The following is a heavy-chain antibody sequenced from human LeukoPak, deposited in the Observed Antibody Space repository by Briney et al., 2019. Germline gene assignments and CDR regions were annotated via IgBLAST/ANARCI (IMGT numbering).Heavy chain of an antibody. J-gene: IGHJ4*02. V-gene: IGHV4-61*02. D-gene: IGHD5-24*01. Sequence: NPSETLSLTCTVSGGSISSGSYYWSWIRQPAGKGLEWIGRIYTSGSTNYNPSLKSRVTISVDTSKNQFSLKLSSVTAADTAVYYCARGDGYNYWDWGQGTLVTVSS. CDR2: IYTSGST. CDR1: GGSISSGSYY. CDR3: ARGDGYNYWD.